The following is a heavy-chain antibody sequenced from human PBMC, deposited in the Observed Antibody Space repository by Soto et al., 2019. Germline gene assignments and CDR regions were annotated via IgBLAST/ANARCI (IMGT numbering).Heavy chain of an antibody. Sequence: PGGSLRLSCAASGFTFSSYAMHWVRQAPGKGLEYVSAISSNGGSTYYANSVKGRFTISRDNSKNTLYLQMGSLKAEDMAGDYCARGCRITSCDAFAFDIWGQGTMVTV. CDR2: ISSNGGST. CDR1: GFTFSSYA. V-gene: IGHV3-64*01. D-gene: IGHD2-2*01. CDR3: ARGCRITSCDAFAFDI. J-gene: IGHJ3*02.